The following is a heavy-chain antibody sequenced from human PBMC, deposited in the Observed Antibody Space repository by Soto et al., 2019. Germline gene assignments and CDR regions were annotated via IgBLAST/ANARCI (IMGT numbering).Heavy chain of an antibody. J-gene: IGHJ4*02. Sequence: SETLSLTCTVSGGSTSSDNYWRWIRQPPGKGLEWIGHIYYSGNTDYNPSLKRRLAISIDTSKNQFSLKLSSVTAADTAVYFCAREGGESSDGLYYFDSWGQGSLVTVSS. V-gene: IGHV4-30-4*01. CDR1: GGSTSSDNY. CDR3: AREGGESSDGLYYFDS. D-gene: IGHD3-16*01. CDR2: IYYSGNT.